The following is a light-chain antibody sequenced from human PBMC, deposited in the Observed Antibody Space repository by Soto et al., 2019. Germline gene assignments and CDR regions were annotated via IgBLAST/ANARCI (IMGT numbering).Light chain of an antibody. V-gene: IGKV1-5*01. Sequence: DVQMTQSPSTLSASVGDRVTITCRASQSIGDWLAWFQQKPGRAPILLMYDASTLESGVPSRFSGIGSGTEFTLTISSLQPDDFATYYCQQHNSSPWTFGQGTKV. CDR2: DAS. CDR3: QQHNSSPWT. CDR1: QSIGDW. J-gene: IGKJ1*01.